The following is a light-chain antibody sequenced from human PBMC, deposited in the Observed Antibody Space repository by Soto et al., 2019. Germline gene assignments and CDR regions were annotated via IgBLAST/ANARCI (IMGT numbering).Light chain of an antibody. J-gene: IGLJ2*01. CDR1: SSDVDGFNY. CDR3: CSYAGPDVL. CDR2: DVS. V-gene: IGLV2-11*01. Sequence: QSALTQPRSVSGSPGQSVTVSCTGVSSDVDGFNYVSWYQQHPGKAPKLIIYDVSQRPSGVPDRFSGSKSANTPSLIISGLQAEDEADYYCCSYAGPDVLFGGGTKLTVL.